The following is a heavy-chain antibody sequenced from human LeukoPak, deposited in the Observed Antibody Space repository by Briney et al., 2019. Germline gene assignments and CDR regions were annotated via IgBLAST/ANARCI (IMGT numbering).Heavy chain of an antibody. CDR1: GGSFSGYY. V-gene: IGHV4-34*01. D-gene: IGHD6-19*01. CDR2: INHSGST. Sequence: SETLSLTCAVYGGSFSGYYWSWIRQPPGKGLEWIGEINHSGSTNYNPSLKSRVTISVDTSKNQFFLKLSSVTAADTAVYYCARLGTEYSSGWYTYYWGQGTLVTVSS. CDR3: ARLGTEYSSGWYTYY. J-gene: IGHJ4*02.